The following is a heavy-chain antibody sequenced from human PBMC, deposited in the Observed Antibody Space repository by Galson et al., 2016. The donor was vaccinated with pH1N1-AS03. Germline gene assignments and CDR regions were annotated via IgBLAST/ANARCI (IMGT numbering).Heavy chain of an antibody. D-gene: IGHD1-26*01. Sequence: SLRLSCAVSGLIFKNTWMSWVRQAPGMGLEWVGRIQSKFNGGAIDYATAVTGRFTISRDDSQNTLYLQMNNLKTEDTGLYYCATDSRGGSYYGVSWGHGTLVTASS. CDR2: IQSKFNGGAI. CDR1: GLIFKNTW. V-gene: IGHV3-15*01. J-gene: IGHJ5*01. CDR3: ATDSRGGSYYGVS.